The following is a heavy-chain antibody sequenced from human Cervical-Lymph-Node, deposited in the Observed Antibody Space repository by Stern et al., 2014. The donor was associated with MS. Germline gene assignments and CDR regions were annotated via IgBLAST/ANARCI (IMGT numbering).Heavy chain of an antibody. V-gene: IGHV1-69*01. CDR1: GGTLSRHA. CDR2: IIPIFDAP. CDR3: ATGAHGMDV. D-gene: IGHD3-10*01. Sequence: VQLVESGAEVKKVGSSVKVSCKASGGTLSRHAISWVRQAPGQGLEWMGGIIPIFDAPNYAQKFQGRVRITSDESTNTAHMELSSLRSEDTAVYYCATGAHGMDVWGQGTAVTVSS. J-gene: IGHJ6*02.